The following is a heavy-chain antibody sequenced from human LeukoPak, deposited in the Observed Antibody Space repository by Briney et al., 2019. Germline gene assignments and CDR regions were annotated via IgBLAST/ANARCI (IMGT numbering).Heavy chain of an antibody. CDR1: GYSFTSYY. J-gene: IGHJ4*02. V-gene: IGHV1-46*01. CDR3: ARDSDSSSWQFDY. D-gene: IGHD6-13*01. CDR2: INCSGGST. Sequence: ASVKVSCKASGYSFTSYYIHWVRQAPGQGLEWLGIINCSGGSTSYAQKLQGRVTMTTDTSTSTAYMELRSLRSDDTAVYYCARDSDSSSWQFDYWGQGTLVTVSS.